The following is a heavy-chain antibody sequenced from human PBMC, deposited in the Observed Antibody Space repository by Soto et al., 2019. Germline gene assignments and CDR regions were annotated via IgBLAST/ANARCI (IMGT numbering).Heavy chain of an antibody. J-gene: IGHJ6*02. Sequence: VASVKVSCKASGGTFSSYAISWVRQAPGQGLEWMGGIIPIFGTANYAQKFQGRVTITADESTSTAYMELSSLRSEDTAVYYCARVPSNIGIAVVGYGMDVWGQGTTVTVSS. CDR3: ARVPSNIGIAVVGYGMDV. D-gene: IGHD6-19*01. CDR1: GGTFSSYA. V-gene: IGHV1-69*13. CDR2: IIPIFGTA.